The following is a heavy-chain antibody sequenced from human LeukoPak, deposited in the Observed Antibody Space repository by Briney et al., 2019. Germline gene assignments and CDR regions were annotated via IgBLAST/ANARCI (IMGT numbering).Heavy chain of an antibody. CDR1: GGSISSHY. CDR3: ATGEQAYYFDY. V-gene: IGHV4-59*11. D-gene: IGHD3-10*01. J-gene: IGHJ4*02. CDR2: IYYSGST. Sequence: SETLSLTCTVSGGSISSHYWSWIRQPPGKGLEWIGYIYYSGSTNYNPSLKSRVTISVDTSKSQFSLKLSSVTAADTAVYYCATGEQAYYFDYWGQGNLVTVSS.